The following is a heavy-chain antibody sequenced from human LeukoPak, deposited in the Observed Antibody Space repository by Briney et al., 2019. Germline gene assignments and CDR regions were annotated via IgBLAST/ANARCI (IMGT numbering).Heavy chain of an antibody. V-gene: IGHV1-18*01. CDR1: GYTFTSYG. J-gene: IGHJ4*02. CDR3: ARDFGSSSIGGVGLGLDY. CDR2: ISAYNGNT. Sequence: GASVKVSCKASGYTFTSYGISWVRQAPGQGLEWMGWISAYNGNTNYAQKLQGRVTMTTDTSTSTAYMELRSLRSDDTAVYYCARDFGSSSIGGVGLGLDYWGQGTLVTVSS. D-gene: IGHD3-10*01.